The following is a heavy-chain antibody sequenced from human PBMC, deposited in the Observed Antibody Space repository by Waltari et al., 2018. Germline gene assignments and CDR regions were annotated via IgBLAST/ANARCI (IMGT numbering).Heavy chain of an antibody. D-gene: IGHD2-2*01. CDR2: IIPSFGTA. V-gene: IGHV1-69*01. J-gene: IGHJ5*02. CDR1: GVTFSSYA. Sequence: QVQLVQSGAEVKKPGSSVKVSCKASGVTFSSYAISWVRQAPGQGLEWMGGIIPSFGTANYAQKFQGRVTITADESTSTAYMELSSLRSEDTAVYYCARDKSDIVVVPAAIGWFDPWGQGTLVTVSS. CDR3: ARDKSDIVVVPAAIGWFDP.